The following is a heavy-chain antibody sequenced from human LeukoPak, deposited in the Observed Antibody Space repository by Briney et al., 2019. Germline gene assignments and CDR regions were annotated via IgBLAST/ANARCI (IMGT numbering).Heavy chain of an antibody. CDR3: AKDLHCSGGSCYLSYLDY. V-gene: IGHV3-30*18. J-gene: IGHJ4*02. Sequence: GGSLRLSCAASGFTFSNYGMHWVRQAPGKGLERVAVISYDVSKKYYADSVKGRFTISRDNSKNTLYLQMNSLRAEDTAVYYCAKDLHCSGGSCYLSYLDYWGQGTLVTVSS. CDR1: GFTFSNYG. D-gene: IGHD2-15*01. CDR2: ISYDVSKK.